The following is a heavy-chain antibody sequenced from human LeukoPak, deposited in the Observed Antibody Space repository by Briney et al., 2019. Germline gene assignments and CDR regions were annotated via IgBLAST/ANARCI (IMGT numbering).Heavy chain of an antibody. CDR1: GGSISSSTYY. CDR2: IYHSGST. CDR3: ARGGYSSGWSRPKDSPEFDY. D-gene: IGHD6-19*01. Sequence: PSETLSLTCTVAGGSISSSTYYWGWIRQPPGRGLEWIGSIYHSGSTYSNPALKSRATISVDTSNNQFSLKLNSVTAADTAVYYCARGGYSSGWSRPKDSPEFDYWGQGTLVTVSS. V-gene: IGHV4-39*07. J-gene: IGHJ4*02.